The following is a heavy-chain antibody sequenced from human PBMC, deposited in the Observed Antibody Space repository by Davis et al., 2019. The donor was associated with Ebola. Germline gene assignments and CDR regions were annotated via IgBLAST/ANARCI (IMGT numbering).Heavy chain of an antibody. CDR2: INPNSGGT. D-gene: IGHD3-10*01. J-gene: IGHJ5*02. V-gene: IGHV1-2*02. CDR1: GYTLTGYY. CDR3: ARGRRVVQGAPARNWFEP. Sequence: ASVNVSCKASGYTLTGYYMHSVRQAPGQGLEWMGWINPNSGGTNYAQKFQGRVTMTRDTSISTAYMELSRLRSEDTAVYYCARGRRVVQGAPARNWFEPWGEGTLVTVSS.